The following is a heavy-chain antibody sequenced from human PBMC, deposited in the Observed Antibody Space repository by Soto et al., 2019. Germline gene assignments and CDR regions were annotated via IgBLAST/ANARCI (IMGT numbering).Heavy chain of an antibody. D-gene: IGHD1-26*01. CDR1: GYPFTGYH. J-gene: IGHJ5*02. Sequence: GASVKVSCKASGYPFTGYHIQWVRQAPGQGLEWMGWINTNTGDTMYAQKFQGWVTMTRDTSINTAYMELSRLRSVDTAVYYCARWVGASNWFDPWGQGTLVTVSS. V-gene: IGHV1-2*04. CDR2: INTNTGDT. CDR3: ARWVGASNWFDP.